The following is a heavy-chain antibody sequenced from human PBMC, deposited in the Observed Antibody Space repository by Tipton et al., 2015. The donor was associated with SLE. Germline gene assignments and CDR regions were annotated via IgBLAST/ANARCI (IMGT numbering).Heavy chain of an antibody. CDR3: ARGAYDSAGYLGDY. J-gene: IGHJ4*02. V-gene: IGHV7-4-1*02. Sequence: QLVQSGSELKKPGASLKISCKASGYTLTSYPMNWVRQAPGQGLEWMGWINTKTGNPTYAQGFTGRFVFSLDTSVSTAYLEISSLEAEDTAVYYCARGAYDSAGYLGDYWGQGTLVTVSS. D-gene: IGHD3-22*01. CDR2: INTKTGNP. CDR1: GYTLTSYP.